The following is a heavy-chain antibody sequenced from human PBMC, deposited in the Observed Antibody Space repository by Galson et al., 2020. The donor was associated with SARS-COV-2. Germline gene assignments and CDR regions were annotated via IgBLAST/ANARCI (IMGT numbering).Heavy chain of an antibody. CDR2: ISSSCSTI. CDR1: GFTFSDYY. CDR3: ARAQKVVVITELGY. Sequence: KTGGSLRLSCAASGFTFSDYYMSWIRQAPGKGLEWVSYISSSCSTIYYADSVKGRFTISRDNAKNSLYLQMNSLRAEDTAVYYCARAQKVVVITELGYWGQGTLVTVSS. V-gene: IGHV3-11*01. J-gene: IGHJ4*02. D-gene: IGHD3-22*01.